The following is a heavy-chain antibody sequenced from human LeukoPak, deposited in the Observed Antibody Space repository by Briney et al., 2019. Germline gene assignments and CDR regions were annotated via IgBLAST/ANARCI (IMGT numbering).Heavy chain of an antibody. CDR2: IGYDGSNK. Sequence: GASLKISCAAPGFSFSSYGIHWVRQAPGKGLERAAVIGYDGSNKYYADSVKGRFTISRDNSKNTLYLQMNSLRTEDTAVYFCAKEIYYDSSAFVDYWGQGTLVTVSS. V-gene: IGHV3-30*18. CDR1: GFSFSSYG. D-gene: IGHD3-22*01. J-gene: IGHJ4*02. CDR3: AKEIYYDSSAFVDY.